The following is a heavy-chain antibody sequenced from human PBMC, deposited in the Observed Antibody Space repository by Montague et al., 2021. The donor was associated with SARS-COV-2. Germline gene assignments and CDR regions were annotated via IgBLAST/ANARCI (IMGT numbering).Heavy chain of an antibody. J-gene: IGHJ4*02. D-gene: IGHD6-13*01. CDR1: GDGVSSNSAT. Sequence: CAISGDGVSSNSATWNWIRQSPSRGLEWLGRTYYRSMWKSDYARSVKSRIAINPDTSKNQFSLQLSSVTPEDTALYYCVRGIEAAGSYDYWGQGTLVTVSS. CDR3: VRGIEAAGSYDY. CDR2: TYYRSMWKS. V-gene: IGHV6-1*01.